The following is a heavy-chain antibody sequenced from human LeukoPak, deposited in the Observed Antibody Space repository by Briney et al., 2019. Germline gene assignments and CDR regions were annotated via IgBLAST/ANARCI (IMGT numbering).Heavy chain of an antibody. J-gene: IGHJ3*02. V-gene: IGHV4-39*01. CDR1: GGSINSTRDY. CDR3: ARLRLHYDSSGYYFDAFDI. CDR2: IYYSGKT. Sequence: PSETLSLTCTVSGGSINSTRDYWGWIRQPPGKGLEWIASIYYSGKTYYNPSLWSRVTVSIDTSKKQFSLRLNSVTAADTSVYHWARLRLHYDSSGYYFDAFDIWGQGTLVTVSS. D-gene: IGHD3-22*01.